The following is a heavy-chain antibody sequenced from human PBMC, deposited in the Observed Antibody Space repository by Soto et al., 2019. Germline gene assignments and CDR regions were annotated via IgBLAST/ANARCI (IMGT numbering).Heavy chain of an antibody. CDR2: IYTSGST. CDR1: GGSISSYY. Sequence: SETLSLTCTVSGGSISSYYWSWIRQPAGKGLEWIGRIYTSGSTNYNPSLKSRVTMSVDTSKNQFSLKLSSVTAADTAVYYCAREDTAMVTYYFDYWGQGTLVTVPQ. D-gene: IGHD5-18*01. J-gene: IGHJ4*02. CDR3: AREDTAMVTYYFDY. V-gene: IGHV4-4*07.